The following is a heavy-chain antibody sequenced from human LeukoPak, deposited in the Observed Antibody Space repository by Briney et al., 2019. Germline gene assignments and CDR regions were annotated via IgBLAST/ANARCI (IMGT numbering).Heavy chain of an antibody. CDR2: IYSSGST. Sequence: KASETLSLTCTVSGGSISSYYWSWIRQPAGKGLEWIGRIYSSGSTNYNPSLKSRVTMSVDTSKNQCSLKLRSVTAADTAVYYCAREVRSSGYSLDYWGQGTLVTVSS. CDR3: AREVRSSGYSLDY. CDR1: GGSISSYY. D-gene: IGHD3-22*01. V-gene: IGHV4-4*07. J-gene: IGHJ4*02.